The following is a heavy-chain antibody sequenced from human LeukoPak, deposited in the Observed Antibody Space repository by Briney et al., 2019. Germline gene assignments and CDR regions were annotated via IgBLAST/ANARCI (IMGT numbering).Heavy chain of an antibody. CDR1: GFTFSSYS. D-gene: IGHD6-13*01. CDR2: ISSSSSYI. CDR3: ARVAVAATDAFDI. J-gene: IGHJ3*02. Sequence: GGSLRLSCAASGFTFSSYSMNWVCQAPGKGLEWVSSISSSSSYIYYADSVKGRFTISRDNAKNSLYLQMNSLRAEDTAVYYCARVAVAATDAFDIWGQGTMVTVSS. V-gene: IGHV3-21*01.